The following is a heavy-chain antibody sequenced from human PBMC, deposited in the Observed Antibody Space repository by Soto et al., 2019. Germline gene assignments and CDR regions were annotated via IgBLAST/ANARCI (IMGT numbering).Heavy chain of an antibody. CDR2: ISGSGGST. V-gene: IGHV3-23*01. CDR1: GFTFSSYA. CDR3: AKDRWSMAAAGTFDY. J-gene: IGHJ4*02. Sequence: EVQLLESGGGLVQPGGSLRLSCAASGFTFSSYAMSWVRQAPGKGLEWVSTISGSGGSTYYADSVKGRFTISRDNSKNTLYLQVNSLRDEDTAVYYCAKDRWSMAAAGTFDYWGQGTLVTVSS. D-gene: IGHD6-13*01.